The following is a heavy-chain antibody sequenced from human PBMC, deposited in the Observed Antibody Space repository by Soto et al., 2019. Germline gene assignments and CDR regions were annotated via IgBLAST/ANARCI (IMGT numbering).Heavy chain of an antibody. V-gene: IGHV1-3*01. D-gene: IGHD1-20*01. J-gene: IGHJ4*02. Sequence: APVKVSCXASGYTFTSYAMHWVRQAPGQRLEWMGWINAGNGNTKYSQKFQGRVTITRDTSASTAYMELSSLRSEDTAVYYCARGITLPTPLDYWGQGTLVTVSS. CDR1: GYTFTSYA. CDR2: INAGNGNT. CDR3: ARGITLPTPLDY.